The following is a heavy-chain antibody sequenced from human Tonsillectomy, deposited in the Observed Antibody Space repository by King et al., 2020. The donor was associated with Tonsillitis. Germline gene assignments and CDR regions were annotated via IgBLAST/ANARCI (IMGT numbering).Heavy chain of an antibody. CDR3: AKVSGSYRAQSSFGWFDP. Sequence: VQLVESGGGLEQPGGSLRLSCAVSGFSFSSYAMSWVRQAPGKGLEWVSVIYSDGISTHYADSVKGRFTISRDNSKNTLYLQMNSLRAEGTAVYYCAKVSGSYRAQSSFGWFDPWGQGTLVTVSS. CDR1: GFSFSSYA. J-gene: IGHJ5*02. D-gene: IGHD1-26*01. V-gene: IGHV3-23*03. CDR2: IYSDGIST.